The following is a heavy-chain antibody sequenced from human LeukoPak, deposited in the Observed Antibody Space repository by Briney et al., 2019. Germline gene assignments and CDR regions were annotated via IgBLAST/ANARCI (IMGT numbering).Heavy chain of an antibody. D-gene: IGHD6-6*01. CDR1: GFTFSSYA. CDR2: ISGSGGST. CDR3: AKSTNRGIAARPSGY. V-gene: IGHV3-23*01. J-gene: IGHJ4*02. Sequence: PGGSLRLSCAASGFTFSSYAMSWVRQAPGQGLEWVSAISGSGGSTYYADSVKGRFTISRDNSKNTLYLQMNSLRAEDTAVYYCAKSTNRGIAARPSGYWGQGTLVTVPS.